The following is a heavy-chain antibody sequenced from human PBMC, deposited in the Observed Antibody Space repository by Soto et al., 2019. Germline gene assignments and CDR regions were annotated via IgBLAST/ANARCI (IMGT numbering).Heavy chain of an antibody. D-gene: IGHD2-15*01. CDR1: GGSISSGGYY. V-gene: IGHV4-31*03. CDR3: ARVSGGSCWFDP. Sequence: SETLSLTCTVSGGSISSGGYYWSWIRQHPGKGLEWIGYIYYSGSTYYNPSLKSRVTISVDTSKNQFSLKLSSVTAADTAVYYCARVSGGSCWFDPWGQGTLVTVSS. CDR2: IYYSGST. J-gene: IGHJ5*02.